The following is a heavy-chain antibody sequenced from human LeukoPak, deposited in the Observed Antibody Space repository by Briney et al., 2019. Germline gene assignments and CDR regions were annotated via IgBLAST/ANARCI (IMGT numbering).Heavy chain of an antibody. Sequence: GGSLRLSCAASGFTFSSYWMHWVRQAPGKGLVWVSRINSDGSSTSYADSVKGRFTISRDNAKNTLYLQMNSLRAEDTAVDYCARNHYDILTGLLTHGFDPWGQGTLVTVSS. J-gene: IGHJ5*02. D-gene: IGHD3-9*01. CDR2: INSDGSST. V-gene: IGHV3-74*01. CDR1: GFTFSSYW. CDR3: ARNHYDILTGLLTHGFDP.